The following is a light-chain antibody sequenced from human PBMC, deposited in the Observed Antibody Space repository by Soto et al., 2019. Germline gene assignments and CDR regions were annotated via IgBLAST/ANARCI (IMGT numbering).Light chain of an antibody. J-gene: IGKJ1*01. CDR1: QSVSSTY. CDR2: GAS. Sequence: ETVLTQSPGSLSLSPGETATLSCRASQSVSSTYLAWYQQKPGQALRVLTYGASSRAIGIPDRFSGSGSGTDFTLTISRLEPEDFAVYYCHQCGNSWWTFGQGTKV. CDR3: HQCGNSWWT. V-gene: IGKV3-20*01.